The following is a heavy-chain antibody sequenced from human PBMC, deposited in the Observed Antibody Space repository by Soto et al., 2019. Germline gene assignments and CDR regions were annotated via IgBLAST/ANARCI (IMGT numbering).Heavy chain of an antibody. CDR1: GYNFTTFW. J-gene: IGHJ4*02. CDR3: ARLGFPGAIYFDS. Sequence: LGESLKISCKGSGYNFTTFWIGWVRQMPGKGLEWMGIIYPGDSETKYSPDFEGQVTISADGSTNTAYLQWRSLRASDTAMYYCARLGFPGAIYFDSWGLGTLVTVSS. CDR2: IYPGDSET. V-gene: IGHV5-51*01.